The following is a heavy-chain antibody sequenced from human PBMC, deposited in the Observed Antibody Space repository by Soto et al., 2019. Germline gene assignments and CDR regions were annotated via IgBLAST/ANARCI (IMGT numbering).Heavy chain of an antibody. CDR1: GFTFSSYA. CDR2: ISGSGGST. D-gene: IGHD3-22*01. V-gene: IGHV3-23*01. CDR3: AKDPDYYDSSGYGGPFDY. J-gene: IGHJ4*02. Sequence: GSLRLSCAASGFTFSSYAMSWVRQAPGKGLEWVSAISGSGGSTYYADSVKGRFTISRDNSKNTLYLQMNSLRAEDTAVYYCAKDPDYYDSSGYGGPFDYWGQGTLVTVSS.